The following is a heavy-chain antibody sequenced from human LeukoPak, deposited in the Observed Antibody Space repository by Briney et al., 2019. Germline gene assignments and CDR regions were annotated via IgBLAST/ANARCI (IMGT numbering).Heavy chain of an antibody. CDR1: GGSISSGGYY. J-gene: IGHJ4*02. CDR3: ARDSRRDVRGFDY. D-gene: IGHD3-10*02. CDR2: IYYSGST. Sequence: PSETLSLTCTVSGGSISSGGYYWSWIRQHPGKGLEWIGYIYYSGSTYYIPSLKSRLTISVDTSKNQFSLKLTSVTAADTAVYYCARDSRRDVRGFDYWGQGIPVTVSS. V-gene: IGHV4-31*03.